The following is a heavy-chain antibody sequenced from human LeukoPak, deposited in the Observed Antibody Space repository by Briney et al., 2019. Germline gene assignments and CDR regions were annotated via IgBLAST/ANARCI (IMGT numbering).Heavy chain of an antibody. CDR3: ARETRGYDSSGYYYVGGYYFDY. D-gene: IGHD3-22*01. CDR2: INHSGST. V-gene: IGHV4-34*01. CDR1: GGSFSGYY. J-gene: IGHJ4*02. Sequence: PSETLSLTCAVYGGSFSGYYWSWIRQPPGKGLEWIGEINHSGSTNYNPSLKSRVTISVDTSKNQFSLKLSSVTAADTAVYYCARETRGYDSSGYYYVGGYYFDYRGQGTLVTVSS.